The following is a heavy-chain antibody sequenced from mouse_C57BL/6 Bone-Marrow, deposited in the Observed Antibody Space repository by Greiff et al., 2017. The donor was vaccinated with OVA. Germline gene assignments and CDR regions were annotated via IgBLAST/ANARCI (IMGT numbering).Heavy chain of an antibody. V-gene: IGHV3-6*01. CDR1: GYSITSGYY. CDR3: ARYGYYYAMDY. D-gene: IGHD1-1*01. J-gene: IGHJ4*01. CDR2: ISYDGSN. Sequence: DVHLVESGPGLVKPSQSLSLTCSVTGYSITSGYYWNWIRQFPGNKLEWMGYISYDGSNNYNPSLKNRISITRDTSKNQFFLKLNSVTTEDTATYYCARYGYYYAMDYWGQGTSVTVSS.